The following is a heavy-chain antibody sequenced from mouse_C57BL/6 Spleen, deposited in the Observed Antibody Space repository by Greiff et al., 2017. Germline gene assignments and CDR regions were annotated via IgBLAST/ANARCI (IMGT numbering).Heavy chain of an antibody. Sequence: QVQLQQSGAELVKPGASVKMSCKASGYTFTSYWITWVKQRPGQGLEWIGDIYPGSGSTNYNEKFKSKATLTVDTSSSTAYMQLSSLTSEDSAVYYCARSPYYSNYAMDYWGQGTSVTVSS. CDR3: ARSPYYSNYAMDY. J-gene: IGHJ4*01. CDR2: IYPGSGST. D-gene: IGHD2-5*01. V-gene: IGHV1-55*01. CDR1: GYTFTSYW.